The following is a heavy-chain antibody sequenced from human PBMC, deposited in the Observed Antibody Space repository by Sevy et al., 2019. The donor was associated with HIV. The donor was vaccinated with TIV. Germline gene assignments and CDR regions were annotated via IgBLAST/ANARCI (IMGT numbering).Heavy chain of an antibody. J-gene: IGHJ4*02. CDR2: ISGGGGST. CDR3: AKVRSQLLVGAYYFDY. Sequence: GSLRLSCAASGFTFSSYAMSWVRQAPGKGLEWVSTISGGGGSTYYADSVKGRFTISRDNSKNTLYLQMNSLRAEDTAVYYCAKVRSQLLVGAYYFDYWAQGTLVTVSS. CDR1: GFTFSSYA. V-gene: IGHV3-23*01. D-gene: IGHD1-26*01.